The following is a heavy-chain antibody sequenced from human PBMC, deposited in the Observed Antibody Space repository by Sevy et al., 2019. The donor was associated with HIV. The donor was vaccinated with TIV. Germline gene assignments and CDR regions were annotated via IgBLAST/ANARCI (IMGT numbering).Heavy chain of an antibody. CDR2: IKSKTDGGTT. J-gene: IGHJ4*02. CDR3: TTQWF. Sequence: GGSLRLSCAGSGITFSNTWMSWVRQAPGKGLEWIGRIKSKTDGGTTDYGAPVKGRFSISRDDSKKTLYLQMNSLKTEDTAVYYCTTQWFWGQGTLVTVSS. D-gene: IGHD3-22*01. CDR1: GITFSNTW. V-gene: IGHV3-15*01.